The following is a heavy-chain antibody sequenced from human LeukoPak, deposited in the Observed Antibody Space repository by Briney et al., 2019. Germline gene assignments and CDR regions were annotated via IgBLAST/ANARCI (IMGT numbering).Heavy chain of an antibody. Sequence: GASVKVSCKASGGTFSSYAISWVRQAPGQGLEGMGRIIPIFGTANYAQKFQGRVTITTDESTSTAYMELSSLRSEDTAVYYCARDFPGDGDTGDYWGQGTLVTVSS. J-gene: IGHJ4*02. CDR3: ARDFPGDGDTGDY. CDR1: GGTFSSYA. D-gene: IGHD4-17*01. V-gene: IGHV1-69*05. CDR2: IIPIFGTA.